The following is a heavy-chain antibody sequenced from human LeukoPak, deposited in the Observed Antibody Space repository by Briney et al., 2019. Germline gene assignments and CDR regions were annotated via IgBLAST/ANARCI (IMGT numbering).Heavy chain of an antibody. CDR1: GFTFSSYW. V-gene: IGHV3-74*01. CDR3: AKDAAGSYPDAFDI. D-gene: IGHD3-10*01. J-gene: IGHJ3*02. CDR2: INSDGSST. Sequence: GGSLRLSCAASGFTFSSYWMHWVRQAPGKGLVWVSRINSDGSSTSYADSVKGRFTISRDNSKNTLYLQMNSLRVEDTAIYYCAKDAAGSYPDAFDIWGQGTMVTVSS.